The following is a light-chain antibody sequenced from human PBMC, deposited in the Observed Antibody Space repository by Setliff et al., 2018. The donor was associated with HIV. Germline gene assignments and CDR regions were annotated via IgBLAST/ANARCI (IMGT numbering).Light chain of an antibody. CDR3: AAWDDSLNGWV. Sequence: QSVLTQPPSASGTPGQRVTISCSGSSSNIGSNTVNWYHQIPGTAPKLLIYTNNQRPSGVPDRFSGSKSGTSASLAISGLQSEDEADYYCAAWDDSLNGWVFGGGTQLTVL. CDR2: TNN. CDR1: SSNIGSNT. J-gene: IGLJ3*02. V-gene: IGLV1-44*01.